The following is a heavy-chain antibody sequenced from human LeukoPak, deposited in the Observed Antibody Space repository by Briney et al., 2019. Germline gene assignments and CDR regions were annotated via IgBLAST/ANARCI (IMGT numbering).Heavy chain of an antibody. J-gene: IGHJ3*02. D-gene: IGHD5-24*01. CDR1: GYSFTSYW. CDR2: IYPGDSDT. V-gene: IGHV5-51*01. Sequence: GESLKISCKGSGYSFTSYWIGWVRQMPGKGLEWMGIIYPGDSDTRYSPSFQGQVTISADKSISTAYLQWSSLKASDTAMYYCARSLPEDGYKKNGPGAFDIWGQGTVVTVSS. CDR3: ARSLPEDGYKKNGPGAFDI.